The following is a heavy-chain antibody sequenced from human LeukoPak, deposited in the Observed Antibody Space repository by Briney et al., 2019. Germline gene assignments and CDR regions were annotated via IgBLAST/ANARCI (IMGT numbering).Heavy chain of an antibody. Sequence: GGSLRLSCAAPGFTFTNAWMTWVRQAPGKGLEWVGRVKTKTDGGTIDYAAPVKGRYTISRDDSKNTLFLQMDSLKIEDTAVYYCTTVSGGGDCYRYWGQGILVTVSS. J-gene: IGHJ4*02. CDR1: GFTFTNAW. CDR2: VKTKTDGGTI. D-gene: IGHD2-21*01. V-gene: IGHV3-15*01. CDR3: TTVSGGGDCYRY.